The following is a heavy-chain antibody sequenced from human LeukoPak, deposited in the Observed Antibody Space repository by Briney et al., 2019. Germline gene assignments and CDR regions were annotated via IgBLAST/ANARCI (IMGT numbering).Heavy chain of an antibody. V-gene: IGHV3-49*04. J-gene: IGHJ6*03. CDR3: TRARSGYSYGAPYYYYYYMDV. CDR1: GFTFSSYW. CDR2: IRSKAYGGTT. Sequence: GGSLRLSCAASGFTFSSYWMSWVRQAPGKGLEWVGFIRSKAYGGTTEYAASVKGRFTISRDDSKSIAYLQMNSLKTEDTAVYYCTRARSGYSYGAPYYYYYYMDVWGKGTTVTISS. D-gene: IGHD5-18*01.